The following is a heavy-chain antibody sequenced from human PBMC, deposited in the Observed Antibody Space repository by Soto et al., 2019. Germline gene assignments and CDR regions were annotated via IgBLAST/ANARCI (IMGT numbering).Heavy chain of an antibody. CDR1: GFTFDDYA. D-gene: IGHD2-2*01. CDR3: AKDLKGDCSSTSGYLTPCYGMDV. J-gene: IGHJ6*02. V-gene: IGHV3-9*01. CDR2: ISWNRGSI. Sequence: EVQLVESGGGLVQPGRSLRLSCAASGFTFDDYAMHWVRQAPGKGLEWVSGISWNRGSIGYADSVKGRFTISRDNAKNSLYLQMISLRAEDTALYYCAKDLKGDCSSTSGYLTPCYGMDVWGQGTTVTVSS.